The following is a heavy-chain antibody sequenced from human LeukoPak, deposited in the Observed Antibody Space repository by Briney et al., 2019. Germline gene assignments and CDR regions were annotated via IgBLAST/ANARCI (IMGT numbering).Heavy chain of an antibody. Sequence: GGSLRLSCAASGFTFSSYAMSWVRQAPGKGLELVSAISGSGGSTYYADSVKGRFTISRDNSKNTLYLQMNSLRAEDTAVYYCAKLGVRGVITPIDYWGQGTLVTVSS. V-gene: IGHV3-23*01. D-gene: IGHD3-10*02. CDR2: ISGSGGST. CDR3: AKLGVRGVITPIDY. J-gene: IGHJ4*02. CDR1: GFTFSSYA.